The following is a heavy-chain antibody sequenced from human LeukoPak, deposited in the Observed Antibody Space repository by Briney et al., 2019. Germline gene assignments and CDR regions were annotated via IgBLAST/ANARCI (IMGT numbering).Heavy chain of an antibody. V-gene: IGHV3-21*01. D-gene: IGHD3-3*01. CDR3: ARGAGTIFGEYYYYMDV. CDR1: GVTFSDSA. J-gene: IGHJ6*03. CDR2: ISSSGSYI. Sequence: GGSLRLSCAASGVTFSDSAMAWVRQVPVKGLEWVSSISSSGSYIYYADSVKGRFTISRDNAKNSLYLQMNSLRADDTAVYHCARGAGTIFGEYYYYMDVWGKGTAVTVSS.